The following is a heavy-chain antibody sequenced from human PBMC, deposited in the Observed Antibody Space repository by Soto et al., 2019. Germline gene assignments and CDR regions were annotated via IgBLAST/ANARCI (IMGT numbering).Heavy chain of an antibody. CDR1: GDSVSSNNAA. D-gene: IGHD2-21*01. V-gene: IGHV6-1*01. Sequence: QTLSLTCAISGDSVSSNNAAWNWIRQSPSRGLEWLGRTYYRAKWYRQYAASVKSRITINPDTSKNQFSLELNSVSPEDTAVSYCARTVAWLAPWGQGTLVTVSS. CDR3: ARTVAWLAP. J-gene: IGHJ5*02. CDR2: TYYRAKWYR.